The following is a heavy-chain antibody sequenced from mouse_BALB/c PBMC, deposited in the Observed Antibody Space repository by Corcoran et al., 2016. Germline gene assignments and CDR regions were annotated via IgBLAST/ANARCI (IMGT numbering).Heavy chain of an antibody. CDR3: ASPDYYCSYYFDY. D-gene: IGHD1-1*01. J-gene: IGHJ2*01. V-gene: IGHV1-18*01. CDR2: INPNNGGT. CDR1: GYTFTEYN. Sequence: EVQLQQSGPELVKPGASVKISCKTSGYTFTEYNMNWVKQSHGKSLEWIGGINPNNGGTSYNKKFKGKATLTVYKSSSTAYMELRSLTSEDSAVYYCASPDYYCSYYFDYWGQGTTLTVSS.